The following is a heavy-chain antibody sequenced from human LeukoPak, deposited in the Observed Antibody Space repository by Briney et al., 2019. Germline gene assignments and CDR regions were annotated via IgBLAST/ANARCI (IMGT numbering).Heavy chain of an antibody. D-gene: IGHD3-22*01. Sequence: GGSLRLSCAASGFTVSSNYMSWVRQAPGEGLEWVSVIYSGGSTYYADSVKGRFTISRDNSKNTLYLQMNSLRAEDTAVYYCARALYDSSGYYYPGAFDIWGQGTMVTVSS. J-gene: IGHJ3*02. CDR3: ARALYDSSGYYYPGAFDI. V-gene: IGHV3-66*01. CDR1: GFTVSSNY. CDR2: IYSGGST.